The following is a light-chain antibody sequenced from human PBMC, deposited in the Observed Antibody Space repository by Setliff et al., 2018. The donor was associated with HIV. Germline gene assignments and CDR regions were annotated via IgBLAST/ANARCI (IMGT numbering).Light chain of an antibody. Sequence: QSALTQPRSVSGSPGQSVTISCTGTSSDVGGYNYVSWYQQHPGKAPKLMIYDVSKRPSGVPDRFSGSKSGNTASLTVSGLQAEDEADYYCSSYAGTNHPYVFGTGTKVTVL. V-gene: IGLV2-11*01. CDR3: SSYAGTNHPYV. CDR1: SSDVGGYNY. CDR2: DVS. J-gene: IGLJ1*01.